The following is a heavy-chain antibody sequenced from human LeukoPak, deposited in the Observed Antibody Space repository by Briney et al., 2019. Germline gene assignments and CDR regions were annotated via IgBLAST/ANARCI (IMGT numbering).Heavy chain of an antibody. V-gene: IGHV3-23*01. CDR3: AKVRYCSSTSCCKPIDY. CDR2: ISGSGGST. Sequence: PGGSLRLSCAASGFTFSSYAMSWVRQAPGKGLEWVSAISGSGGSTYYADSVKGRFTISRDNSKNTLYLQMNSLRAEDTAVYYCAKVRYCSSTSCCKPIDYWGQGTLVTVSS. D-gene: IGHD2-2*01. J-gene: IGHJ4*02. CDR1: GFTFSSYA.